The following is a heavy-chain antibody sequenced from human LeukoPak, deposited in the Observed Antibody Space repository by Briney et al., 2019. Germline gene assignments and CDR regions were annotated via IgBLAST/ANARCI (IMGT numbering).Heavy chain of an antibody. D-gene: IGHD3-22*01. CDR3: AKDLPPDYYDSSGYYYFDY. J-gene: IGHJ4*02. CDR1: GFTFSSYA. CDR2: ISGSGGST. Sequence: GGSLRLSCAASGFTFSSYAMSWVRQAPGKGLEWVSAISGSGGSTYYADSVKGRLTISRDNSKNTLYLQMNSLRAEDTAVYYCAKDLPPDYYDSSGYYYFDYWGQGTLVTVSS. V-gene: IGHV3-23*01.